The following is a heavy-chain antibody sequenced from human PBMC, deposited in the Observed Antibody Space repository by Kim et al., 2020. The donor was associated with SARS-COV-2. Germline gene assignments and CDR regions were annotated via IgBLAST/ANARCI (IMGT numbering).Heavy chain of an antibody. CDR3: ARHSYSSSWYRDY. D-gene: IGHD6-13*01. Sequence: SPSFQGPVTISADKSISTAYLQWSSLKASDTAMYYCARHSYSSSWYRDYWGQGTLVTVSS. V-gene: IGHV5-51*01. J-gene: IGHJ4*02.